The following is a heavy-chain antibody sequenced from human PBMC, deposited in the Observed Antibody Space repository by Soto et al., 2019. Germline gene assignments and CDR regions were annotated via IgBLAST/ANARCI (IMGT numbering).Heavy chain of an antibody. V-gene: IGHV4-39*01. CDR3: ARRYCSSISCLHFDC. Sequence: SETLSLTCTVSGGSISSSSYYWGWIRQPPGKGLEWIGSIFYNGNTYHNPSLKSRVTISVDTSKNQFSLRLSSVTAADTAMYYCARRYCSSISCLHFDCWGQGTLVTVSS. CDR1: GGSISSSSYY. CDR2: IFYNGNT. D-gene: IGHD2-2*01. J-gene: IGHJ4*02.